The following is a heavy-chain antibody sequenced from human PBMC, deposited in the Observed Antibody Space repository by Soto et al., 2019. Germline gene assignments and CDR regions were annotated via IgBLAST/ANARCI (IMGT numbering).Heavy chain of an antibody. CDR2: INPNSGGT. D-gene: IGHD2-2*01. CDR3: ASSVVPAEISDGWHYFDY. CDR1: GYTFIDYY. J-gene: IGHJ4*02. Sequence: ASVKVSCKASGYTFIDYYMHWVRQAPGQGLEWMGWINPNSGGTNYAQKFQGRVTMTRDTSISTAYMELSRLRSDDTAVYYCASSVVPAEISDGWHYFDYWGQGTLVTVSS. V-gene: IGHV1-2*02.